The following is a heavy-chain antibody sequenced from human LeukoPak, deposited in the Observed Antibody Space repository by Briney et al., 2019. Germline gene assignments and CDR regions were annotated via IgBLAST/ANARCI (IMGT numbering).Heavy chain of an antibody. CDR3: AKGALYDSWEFDY. CDR2: IRYDGSNK. J-gene: IGHJ4*02. D-gene: IGHD3-22*01. Sequence: GGSLRLSCAASGFTFSSYGMHWVRQAPGKGLEWVAFIRYDGSNKYYADSVKGRFTISRDNSKNTLYLQMNSLRAEDTAVYYCAKGALYDSWEFDYWGQGTLVTVSS. V-gene: IGHV3-30*02. CDR1: GFTFSSYG.